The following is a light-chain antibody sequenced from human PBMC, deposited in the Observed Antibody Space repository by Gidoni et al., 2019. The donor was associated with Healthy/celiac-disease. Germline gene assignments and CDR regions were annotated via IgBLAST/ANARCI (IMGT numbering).Light chain of an antibody. J-gene: IGLJ1*01. V-gene: IGLV2-14*03. CDR3: SSYTSSSTHNYV. CDR2: DVS. Sequence: QSALTQPASVSGSPGQSITISCTGTSSDVGGSNYVSWYQQHPGKAPKLMIYDVSNRPSGVSNRFSGSKSGNTASLTISGLQAEDEADYYCSSYTSSSTHNYVFGTGTKVTVL. CDR1: SSDVGGSNY.